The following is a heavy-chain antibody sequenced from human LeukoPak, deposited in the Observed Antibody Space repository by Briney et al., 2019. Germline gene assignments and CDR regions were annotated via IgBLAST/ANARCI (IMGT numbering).Heavy chain of an antibody. D-gene: IGHD2-2*01. V-gene: IGHV1-18*01. CDR1: GYTFTSYG. CDR2: ISAYNGNT. CDR3: ARVERGYCSSTRCYGAGYDYYDGMDV. J-gene: IGHJ6*02. Sequence: ASVKVSCKDSGYTFTSYGISWVRQAPGQGLEWMGWISAYNGNTNYAQKVQGRVTMTTDTSTSTAYMELRSLISDDTAVYYCARVERGYCSSTRCYGAGYDYYDGMDVWGQGTTVTVSS.